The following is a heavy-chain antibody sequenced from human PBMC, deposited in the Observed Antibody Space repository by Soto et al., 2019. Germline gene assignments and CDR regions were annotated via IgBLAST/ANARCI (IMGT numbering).Heavy chain of an antibody. J-gene: IGHJ6*02. CDR1: GFTFSRYG. Sequence: QVQLVESGGGVVQPGRSPRLSCAASGFTFSRYGMHWVRQAPGKGLERVAVIWYDGRKKYYADSVKGRFTISTANSKNIFDLHMKIPQAEDTAVSYFARDDLGCRGGDCPIWRTYVWGQGTTVTVSS. D-gene: IGHD2-21*01. V-gene: IGHV3-33*01. CDR2: IWYDGRKK. CDR3: ARDDLGCRGGDCPIWRTYV.